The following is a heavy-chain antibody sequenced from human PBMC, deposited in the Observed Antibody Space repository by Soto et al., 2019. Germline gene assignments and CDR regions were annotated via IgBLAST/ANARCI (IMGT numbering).Heavy chain of an antibody. CDR1: GFTFDDYA. CDR3: AKEGSGYDALDY. J-gene: IGHJ4*02. Sequence: GGSLRLSCAASGFTFDDYAMHWVRQAPGKGLEWVSGISWNSGSIDYADSVKGRFTISRDNAKNTLYLQMNSLRAEDTAVYYCAKEGSGYDALDYWGQGTRVTVSS. CDR2: ISWNSGSI. D-gene: IGHD6-13*01. V-gene: IGHV3-9*01.